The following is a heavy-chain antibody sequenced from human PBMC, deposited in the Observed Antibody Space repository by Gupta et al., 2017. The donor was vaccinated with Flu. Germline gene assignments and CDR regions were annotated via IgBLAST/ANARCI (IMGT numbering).Heavy chain of an antibody. V-gene: IGHV3-23*01. CDR3: ARDPRPLPPLNGGRSWFDA. D-gene: IGHD1-1*01. CDR2: ISAGGDST. Sequence: EVKLLESGGGLVAPGGSLRLSCSASGFTFYNYALSWVRQAPGKGLEWVSAISAGGDSTYYTDSVKGRFTISRDNSKSTLYLQMISLRAEDSALYYCARDPRPLPPLNGGRSWFDAWGQGTLVTVSS. J-gene: IGHJ5*02. CDR1: GFTFYNYA.